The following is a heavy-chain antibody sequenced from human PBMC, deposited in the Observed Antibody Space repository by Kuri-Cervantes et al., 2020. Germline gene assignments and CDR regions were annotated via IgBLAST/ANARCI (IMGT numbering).Heavy chain of an antibody. CDR2: ISSSSSTI. Sequence: GESLKISCAASGFTFSSYSMNWVRQAPGKGLEWVSYISSSSSTIYYADSVKGRFTISRDNAKNSLYLQMNSLRDEDTAVYYCARQEKQWLVLVDYWGQGTLVTVS. CDR3: ARQEKQWLVLVDY. J-gene: IGHJ4*02. V-gene: IGHV3-48*02. CDR1: GFTFSSYS. D-gene: IGHD6-19*01.